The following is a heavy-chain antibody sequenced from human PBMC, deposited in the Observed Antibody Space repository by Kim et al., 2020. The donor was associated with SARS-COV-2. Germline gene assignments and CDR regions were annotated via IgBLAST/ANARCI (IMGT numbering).Heavy chain of an antibody. J-gene: IGHJ4*02. CDR3: AVSPREVDY. Sequence: YADSVKGRFTISRDNSKQSLYLQIHSMRAEDTAVYYCAVSPREVDYWGQGTLVIVSS. D-gene: IGHD1-26*01. V-gene: IGHV3-11*04.